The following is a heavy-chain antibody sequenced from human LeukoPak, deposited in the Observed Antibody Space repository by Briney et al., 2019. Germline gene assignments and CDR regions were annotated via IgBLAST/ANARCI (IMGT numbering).Heavy chain of an antibody. V-gene: IGHV4-34*01. CDR1: GGSFGGYY. CDR2: INHSGST. CDR3: ARDPQSGYSSGWYVGWFDP. D-gene: IGHD6-19*01. J-gene: IGHJ5*02. Sequence: SETLSLTXAVYGGSFGGYYWSWIRQPPGKGLEWIGEINHSGSTNYNPSLKSRVTISVDTSKNQFSLKLSSVTAADTAVYYCARDPQSGYSSGWYVGWFDPWGQGTLVTVSS.